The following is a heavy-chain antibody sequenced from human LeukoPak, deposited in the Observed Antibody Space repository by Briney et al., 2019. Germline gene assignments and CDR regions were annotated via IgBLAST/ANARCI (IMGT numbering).Heavy chain of an antibody. CDR2: IYYSGST. CDR3: ARRRAQGVFDY. Sequence: SETLSLTCTVSGGSISSYYWSWIRQPPGKGLEWIGYIYYSGSTNYNPSLKGRVTISVDTSKNQFSLKLSSVTAADTAVYYCARRRAQGVFDYWGQGTLVTVSS. CDR1: GGSISSYY. J-gene: IGHJ4*02. V-gene: IGHV4-59*08.